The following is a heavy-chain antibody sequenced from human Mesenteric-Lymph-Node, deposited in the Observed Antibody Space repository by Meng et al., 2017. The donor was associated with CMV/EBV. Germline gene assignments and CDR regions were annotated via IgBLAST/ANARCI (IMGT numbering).Heavy chain of an antibody. CDR3: ARGWVQLWFSYYYGMDV. Sequence: ASVKVSCKASGYTFTSYDINWVRQATGQGLEWMGWMNPNSSNTGYAQKFQGRVTMTRNTSISTAYMELSSLRSEDTAVYYCARGWVQLWFSYYYGMDVWGQGTTVTVSS. D-gene: IGHD5-18*01. CDR2: MNPNSSNT. CDR1: GYTFTSYD. J-gene: IGHJ6*02. V-gene: IGHV1-8*01.